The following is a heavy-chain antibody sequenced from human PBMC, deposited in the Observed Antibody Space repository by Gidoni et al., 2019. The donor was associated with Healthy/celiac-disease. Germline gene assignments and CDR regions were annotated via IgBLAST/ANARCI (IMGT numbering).Heavy chain of an antibody. CDR3: ARDFTMVRGVIAY. CDR2: ISSSSSYI. J-gene: IGHJ4*02. CDR1: GFTFSSYS. D-gene: IGHD3-10*01. V-gene: IGHV3-21*01. Sequence: EVQLVESGGGLVKPGGSLRLSCAASGFTFSSYSMNWVRQAPGKGLEWVSSISSSSSYIYYADSVKGRFTISRDNAKNSLYLQMNSLRAEDTAVYYCARDFTMVRGVIAYWGQGTLVTVSS.